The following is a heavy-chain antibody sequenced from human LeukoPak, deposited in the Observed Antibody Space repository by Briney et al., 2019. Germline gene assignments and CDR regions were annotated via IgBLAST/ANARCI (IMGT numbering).Heavy chain of an antibody. Sequence: GGSLRLSCAASGFTFSNYDMHWVRQAPGKGLEWVAVIWYDGSNKYYADPVKGRFTLSRDNSKNTLYLQMNSLRAEDTAVYYCAKRNSGNYFDDWGQGSLVTVSS. CDR1: GFTFSNYD. J-gene: IGHJ4*02. D-gene: IGHD1-26*01. CDR3: AKRNSGNYFDD. CDR2: IWYDGSNK. V-gene: IGHV3-33*06.